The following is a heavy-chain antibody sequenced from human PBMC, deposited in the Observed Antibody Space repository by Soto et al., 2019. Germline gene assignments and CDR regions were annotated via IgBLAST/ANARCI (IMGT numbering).Heavy chain of an antibody. CDR2: IISSSSYI. CDR1: GFTFSSYS. D-gene: IGHD6-13*01. V-gene: IGHV3-21*01. Sequence: EVQLVESGGGLVKPGGSLRLSCAASGFTFSSYSMNWVRQAPGKGLEWVSSIISSSSYIYYADSVKGRFTISRDNAKNSLYLQMNSLRAEDTAVYYCARTPHPEIHSSSWYFDYWGQGTLVTVSS. CDR3: ARTPHPEIHSSSWYFDY. J-gene: IGHJ4*02.